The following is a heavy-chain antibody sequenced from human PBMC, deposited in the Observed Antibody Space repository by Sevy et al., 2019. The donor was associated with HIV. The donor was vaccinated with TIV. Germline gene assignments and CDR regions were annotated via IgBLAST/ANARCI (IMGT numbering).Heavy chain of an antibody. V-gene: IGHV3-11*01. CDR1: GFTLSDYY. Sequence: GGSLRLSCTASGFTLSDYYISWIRQAPGKGLQWMSYMSGSDDSGGDDTICYADAVKGRFTISRDNAKNSLYLQMSSLRADDTAVYYCARDHVKDGKGGDYYYHAMDVWGRGTTVTVSS. CDR3: ARDHVKDGKGGDYYYHAMDV. D-gene: IGHD3-16*01. J-gene: IGHJ6*02. CDR2: MSGSDDSGGDDTI.